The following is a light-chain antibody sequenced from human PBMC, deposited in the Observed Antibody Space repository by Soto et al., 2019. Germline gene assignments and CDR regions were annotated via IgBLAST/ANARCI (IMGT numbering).Light chain of an antibody. J-gene: IGKJ1*01. CDR1: QSVSSSC. V-gene: IGKV3-20*01. CDR3: QQYGSSRT. CDR2: GAS. Sequence: EIVLTQSPGTLSLAAGERATLSCRASQSVSSSCLAWYQQKPGQAPRLLIYGASSRATGIPDRFSGSGSGTDFTLTISRLEPEDFALYYCQQYGSSRTFGQGTKVEIK.